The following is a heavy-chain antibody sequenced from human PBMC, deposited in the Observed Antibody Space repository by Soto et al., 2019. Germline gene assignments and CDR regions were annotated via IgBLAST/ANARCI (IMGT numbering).Heavy chain of an antibody. CDR1: GCNFTGYY. Sequence: ASVKVSCKASGCNFTGYYMYWVRQAPGQGLEWMGIINPSGGSTDYAQKSQGRVTTTSDTSTSTVYMELTSLRFDDTDVYYYARRCSGGSCIDPWGQGTLVTVSS. CDR3: ARRCSGGSCIDP. CDR2: INPSGGST. J-gene: IGHJ5*02. V-gene: IGHV1-46*01. D-gene: IGHD2-15*01.